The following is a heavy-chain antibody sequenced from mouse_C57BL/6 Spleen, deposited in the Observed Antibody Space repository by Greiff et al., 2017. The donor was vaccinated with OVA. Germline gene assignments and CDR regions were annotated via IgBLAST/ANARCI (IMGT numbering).Heavy chain of an antibody. D-gene: IGHD1-1*01. CDR1: GYTFTSYW. CDR2: IYPGNSDT. J-gene: IGHJ4*01. V-gene: IGHV1-5*01. Sequence: DVQLQESGTVLARPGASVKMSCKTSGYTFTSYWMHWVKQRPGQGLEWIGAIYPGNSDTCYNEKFKGQVKLTAVTSASTVNMELSRLTNEDSAVLYCTRWGDYGSSDDYAMDYWGQGTSVTVSS. CDR3: TRWGDYGSSDDYAMDY.